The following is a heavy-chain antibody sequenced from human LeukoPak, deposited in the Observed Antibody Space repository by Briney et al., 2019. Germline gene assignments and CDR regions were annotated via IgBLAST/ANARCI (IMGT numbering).Heavy chain of an antibody. V-gene: IGHV3-23*01. CDR3: AKDVVVVVSYFDY. CDR1: GFTFSSYA. Sequence: GESLKISCAASGFTFSSYAMSWVRQAPGKGLEWVSAISGSGGSTYYADSVKGRFTISRDNSKNTLYLQMNSLRAEDTAVYYCAKDVVVVVSYFDYWGQGTLVTVSS. J-gene: IGHJ4*02. CDR2: ISGSGGST. D-gene: IGHD2-15*01.